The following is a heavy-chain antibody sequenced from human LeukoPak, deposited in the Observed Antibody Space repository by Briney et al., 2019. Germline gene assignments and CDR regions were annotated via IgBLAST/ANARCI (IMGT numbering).Heavy chain of an antibody. CDR1: GYSIRSAYY. D-gene: IGHD6-13*01. Sequence: PSETLSLICSLWGYSIRSAYYWGWIRQPPGEGLELIGSIYHSGSTYYNPSLKSRVTISVDTSKTQFSLKVSSVTAADTAVHYCARQNSSNWYDDRGWFDRWGQGTLVTVSS. J-gene: IGHJ5*02. V-gene: IGHV4-38-2*02. CDR2: IYHSGST. CDR3: ARQNSSNWYDDRGWFDR.